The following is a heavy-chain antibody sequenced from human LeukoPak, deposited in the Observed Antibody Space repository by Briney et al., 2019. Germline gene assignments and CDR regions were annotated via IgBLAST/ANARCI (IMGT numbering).Heavy chain of an antibody. D-gene: IGHD6-19*01. CDR3: ARETTVAGFDAFDI. Sequence: PGGSLRLSCAASGFTFSDHYMDWVRQAPGKGLEWVGRTRNKANSYTTEYAASVKGRFTISRDDSKNSLYLQMNSLKTEDTAVYYCARETTVAGFDAFDIWGQGTMVTVSS. V-gene: IGHV3-72*01. J-gene: IGHJ3*02. CDR1: GFTFSDHY. CDR2: TRNKANSYTT.